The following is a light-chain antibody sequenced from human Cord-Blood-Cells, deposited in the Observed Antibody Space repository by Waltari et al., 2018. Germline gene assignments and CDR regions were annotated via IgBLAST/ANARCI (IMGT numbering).Light chain of an antibody. Sequence: EIVLTQSPVTMSLSPGDRATLSCRASQSVSSSYLAWYQQKPGQAPRLLIYGASSRATGIPDRFSGSGSGTDFTLTISRLEPEDFAVYYCQQYGSSPYTFGQGTKLEIK. J-gene: IGKJ2*01. V-gene: IGKV3-20*01. CDR3: QQYGSSPYT. CDR1: QSVSSSY. CDR2: GAS.